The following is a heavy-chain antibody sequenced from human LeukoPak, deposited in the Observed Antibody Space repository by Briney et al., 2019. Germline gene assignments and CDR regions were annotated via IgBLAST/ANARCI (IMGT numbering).Heavy chain of an antibody. CDR3: AKESAAAGYFDY. CDR1: GFTFSSSA. D-gene: IGHD6-13*01. CDR2: ISKSGDFT. Sequence: GSLRLSCAASGFTFSSSAMSWVRQAPGKGLEWVSVISKSGDFTYYADSVKGRFTISRDSSKNTLNLQMNSLRAEDTAVYYCAKESAAAGYFDYWGLGTLVTVSS. V-gene: IGHV3-23*01. J-gene: IGHJ4*01.